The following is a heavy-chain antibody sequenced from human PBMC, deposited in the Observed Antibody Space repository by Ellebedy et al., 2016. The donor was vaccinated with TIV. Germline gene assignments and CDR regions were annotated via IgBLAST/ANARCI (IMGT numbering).Heavy chain of an antibody. CDR2: VYHNGGT. CDR3: VRHSTPGDYLIFDH. Sequence: SETLSLTRTVSGGSINSDDYYWAWIRQAPGTGLEWIGTVYHNGGTYHNPSLQSRVTMSADTSKNQFFLKLSSVTAADTSIYFCVRHSTPGDYLIFDHWGQGTLVTVS. J-gene: IGHJ4*02. V-gene: IGHV4-39*01. D-gene: IGHD4-11*01. CDR1: GGSINSDDYY.